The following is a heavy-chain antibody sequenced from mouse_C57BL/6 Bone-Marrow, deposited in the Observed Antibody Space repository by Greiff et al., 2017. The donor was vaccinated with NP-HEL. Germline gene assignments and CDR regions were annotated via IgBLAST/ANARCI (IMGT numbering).Heavy chain of an antibody. J-gene: IGHJ2*01. V-gene: IGHV1-80*01. D-gene: IGHD1-1*01. CDR3: ARWFGTTVVATGNYFDY. Sequence: QVQLQQSGAELVKPGASVKISCKASGYAFSSYWMNWVKQRPGKGLEWIGQIYPGDGDTNYNGKFKGKATLTADKSSSTAYMQLSSPTSEDSAVYFCARWFGTTVVATGNYFDYWGQGTTLTVSS. CDR2: IYPGDGDT. CDR1: GYAFSSYW.